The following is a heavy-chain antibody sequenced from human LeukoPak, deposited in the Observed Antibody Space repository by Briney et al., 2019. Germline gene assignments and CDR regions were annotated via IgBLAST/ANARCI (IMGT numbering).Heavy chain of an antibody. CDR2: IIPIFGTA. Sequence: SVKVSCKASGGTFSSYAISWVRQAPGQGLEWMGRIIPIFGTANYAQKFQGRVTITTDESTSTAYMELSSLRSEDTAVYYRARCGSSSTSCSPAYWGKGTLVTVSS. CDR3: ARCGSSSTSCSPAY. V-gene: IGHV1-69*05. D-gene: IGHD2-2*01. CDR1: GGTFSSYA. J-gene: IGHJ4*02.